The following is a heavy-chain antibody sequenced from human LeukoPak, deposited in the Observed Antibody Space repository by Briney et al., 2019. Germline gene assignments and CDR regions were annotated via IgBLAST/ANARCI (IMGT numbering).Heavy chain of an antibody. CDR1: GGSISDYY. D-gene: IGHD2-21*02. V-gene: IGHV4-59*08. J-gene: IGHJ4*02. Sequence: SETLSLTCTVSGGSISDYYWSWIRQPPGKGLEWIGYIYYSGSTNYNPSLKSRVTISVDTSKNQFSLKLSSVTAADTAVYYCARRGVVTAIRGDYFDYWGQGTLVTVSS. CDR3: ARRGVVTAIRGDYFDY. CDR2: IYYSGST.